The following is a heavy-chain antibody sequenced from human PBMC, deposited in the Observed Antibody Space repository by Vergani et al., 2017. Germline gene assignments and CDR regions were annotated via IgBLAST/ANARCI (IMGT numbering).Heavy chain of an antibody. CDR2: ISSSSSYI. V-gene: IGHV3-21*02. Sequence: EVQLLESGGGLVQPGGSLRLSCAASGFTFSSYAMSWVRQAPGKGLEWVSSISSSSSYIYYADSVKGRFTISRDNAKNSLYLQMNSLRAEDTAVYYCARLLWFGGLFKGSYGMDVWGQGP. CDR1: GFTFSSYA. J-gene: IGHJ6*02. CDR3: ARLLWFGGLFKGSYGMDV. D-gene: IGHD3-10*01.